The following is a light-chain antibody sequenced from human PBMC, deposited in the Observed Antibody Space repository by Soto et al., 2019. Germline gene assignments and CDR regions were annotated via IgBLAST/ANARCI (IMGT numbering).Light chain of an antibody. Sequence: EIVMTQSPATLSVSPGESATRSCRASQSVSSNLAWYKQIPGPAPRLLIYDASTSATGTPARCSGSGSGTDFPLTISSLQSEDFAVYYCQQYNNWSPWTFGQGTKVEIK. J-gene: IGKJ1*01. V-gene: IGKV3-15*01. CDR3: QQYNNWSPWT. CDR1: QSVSSN. CDR2: DAS.